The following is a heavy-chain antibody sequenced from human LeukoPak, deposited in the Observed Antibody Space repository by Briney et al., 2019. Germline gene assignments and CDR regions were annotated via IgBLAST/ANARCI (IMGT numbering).Heavy chain of an antibody. Sequence: GGSLRLSCAASGFTVSSNYMSWVRQAPGKGLEWVSVIYSGGSTYYADSVKGRFTISRDNSKNTLYLQMNSLRAEDTAVYYCARRGSGYYLTDAFDIWGQGTMVTVSS. D-gene: IGHD3-22*01. V-gene: IGHV3-66*01. CDR2: IYSGGST. J-gene: IGHJ3*02. CDR3: ARRGSGYYLTDAFDI. CDR1: GFTVSSNY.